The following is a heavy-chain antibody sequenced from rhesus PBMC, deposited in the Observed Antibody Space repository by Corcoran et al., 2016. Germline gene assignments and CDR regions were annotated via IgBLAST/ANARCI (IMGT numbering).Heavy chain of an antibody. CDR1: GGSISGGYY. CDR3: AREIYGLDS. Sequence: QVQLQESGPGLVKPSETLSLTCAVSGGSISGGYYWGWILQPPGKGREWIGNFYGKSASTDYNPSRKSRVTMSKDTSKNQFSLKLSSVTAADTAVYYCAREIYGLDSWGQGVVVTVSS. V-gene: IGHV4S7*01. CDR2: FYGKSAST. J-gene: IGHJ6*01.